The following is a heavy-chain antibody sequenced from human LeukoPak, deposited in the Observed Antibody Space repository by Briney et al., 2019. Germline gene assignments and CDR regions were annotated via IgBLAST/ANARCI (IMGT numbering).Heavy chain of an antibody. CDR1: GGSISSYY. V-gene: IGHV4-59*01. Sequence: SETLSLTCTVSGGSISSYYWSWIRQPPGKGLEWIGYIYYSGSTNYNPSLKSRVTISVDTSKNQFSLKLSSVTAADTAVHYCARDGSRYNWNVNWFDPWGQGTLVTVSS. J-gene: IGHJ5*02. D-gene: IGHD1-20*01. CDR3: ARDGSRYNWNVNWFDP. CDR2: IYYSGST.